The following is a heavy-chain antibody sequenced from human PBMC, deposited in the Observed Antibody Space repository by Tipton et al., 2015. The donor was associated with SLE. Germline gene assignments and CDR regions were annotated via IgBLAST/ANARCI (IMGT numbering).Heavy chain of an antibody. J-gene: IGHJ4*02. D-gene: IGHD6-6*01. V-gene: IGHV3-66*01. CDR3: ARDNEYSSSSFDY. CDR1: GFTFSSNY. Sequence: SLRLSCAASGFTFSSNYMSWVRQAPGKGLEWVSVIYSGGSTYYADSVKGRFTISRDNSKNTLYLQMNSLRAEDTAVYYCARDNEYSSSSFDYWGQGTLVTVSS. CDR2: IYSGGST.